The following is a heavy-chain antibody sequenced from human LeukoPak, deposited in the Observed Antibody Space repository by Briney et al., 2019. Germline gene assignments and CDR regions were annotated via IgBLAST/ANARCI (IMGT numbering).Heavy chain of an antibody. CDR3: ARKTGDLYYFDY. Sequence: SETLSLTCTVSGXSVSSGSYYWSWIRQSPGKGLEWIGFIYYSGTTNYNPSLKSRVTISVDTSKNQFSLRLSSVTAADTAVYYCARKTGDLYYFDYWGQGTLVTVSS. D-gene: IGHD7-27*01. CDR2: IYYSGTT. V-gene: IGHV4-61*01. J-gene: IGHJ4*02. CDR1: GXSVSSGSYY.